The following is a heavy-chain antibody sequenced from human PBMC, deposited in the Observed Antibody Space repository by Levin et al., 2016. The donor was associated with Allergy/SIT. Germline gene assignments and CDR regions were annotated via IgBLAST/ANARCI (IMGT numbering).Heavy chain of an antibody. CDR3: ARDYCTNGVCYINYFDY. J-gene: IGHJ4*02. D-gene: IGHD2-8*01. CDR1: GFTFGTYW. V-gene: IGHV3-7*01. Sequence: GGSLRLSCAASGFTFGTYWMSWVRQAPGKGLEWVANIKQDGSEKYYVDSVKGRFTIARDNAKNSLYLQMNSLRDEDTAVYYCARDYCTNGVCYINYFDYWGQGTLVTVSS. CDR2: IKQDGSEK.